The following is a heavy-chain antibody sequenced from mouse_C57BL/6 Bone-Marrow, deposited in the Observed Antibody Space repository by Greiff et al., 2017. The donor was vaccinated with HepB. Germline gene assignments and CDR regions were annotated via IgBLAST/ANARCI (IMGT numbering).Heavy chain of an antibody. CDR3: ARWGLRRRVWFAY. CDR1: GFTFSSYA. D-gene: IGHD2-4*01. J-gene: IGHJ3*01. Sequence: EVQVVESGGGLVKPGGSLKLSCAASGFTFSSYAMSWVRQTPEKRLEWVATISDGGSYTYYPDNVKGRFTISSDNAKNTLYLQMSHLKSEDTAMYYWARWGLRRRVWFAYWGQGTLVTVSA. CDR2: ISDGGSYT. V-gene: IGHV5-4*01.